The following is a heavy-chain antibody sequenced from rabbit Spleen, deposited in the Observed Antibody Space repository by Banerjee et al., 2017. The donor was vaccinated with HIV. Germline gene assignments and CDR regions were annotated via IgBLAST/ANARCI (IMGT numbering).Heavy chain of an antibody. CDR1: GFSFSISDY. D-gene: IGHD4-1*01. CDR3: VKDGRSLSSGWGGDL. J-gene: IGHJ4*01. CDR2: IDVGGTGTT. V-gene: IGHV1S40*01. Sequence: QSLEESGGDLVKPGASLTLTCTASGFSFSISDYMCWVRQAPGKGLEWIACIDVGGTGTTYYASWAKGRFTISETSSTTVTLQMTSLTAADTATYFCVKDGRSLSSGWGGDLWGPGTLVTVS.